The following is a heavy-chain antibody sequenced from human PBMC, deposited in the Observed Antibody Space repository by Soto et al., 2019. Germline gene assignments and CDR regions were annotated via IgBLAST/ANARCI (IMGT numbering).Heavy chain of an antibody. J-gene: IGHJ5*02. D-gene: IGHD2-8*01. CDR1: GFSLSTSGVG. CDR3: AHLYASERYCTNGVCAGYNWFDP. V-gene: IGHV2-5*02. CDR2: IYWDDDK. Sequence: SGPTLVTPTQTLTLTCTFSGFSLSTSGVGVGWIRQPPGKALEWLALIYWDDDKRYSPSLKSRLTITKDTSQTQVVLTLPNMDPVDTATYYCAHLYASERYCTNGVCAGYNWFDPWGQGTLVTVSS.